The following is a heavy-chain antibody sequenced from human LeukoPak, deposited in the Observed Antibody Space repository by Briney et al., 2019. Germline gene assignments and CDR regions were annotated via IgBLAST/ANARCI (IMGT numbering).Heavy chain of an antibody. V-gene: IGHV3-7*01. D-gene: IGHD4-17*01. Sequence: GGSLRLSCAASGFTFSTYSMRWVRQAPGKGLDWVASINQDGSAEYYVDSVRGRLTISRDNAKNSLYLQVNSLRVDDTAVYYCVRLFGGVTTFDYWGQGTLVTVSS. CDR3: VRLFGGVTTFDY. CDR1: GFTFSTYS. J-gene: IGHJ4*02. CDR2: INQDGSAE.